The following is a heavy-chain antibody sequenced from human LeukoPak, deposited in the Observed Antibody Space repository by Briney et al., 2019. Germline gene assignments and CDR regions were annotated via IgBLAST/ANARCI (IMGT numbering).Heavy chain of an antibody. CDR3: AKGPTIFGVVIIRSPYYFDY. J-gene: IGHJ4*02. CDR2: ISGSGGST. CDR1: GFTFSSYA. V-gene: IGHV3-23*01. Sequence: PGGSPRLSCAASGFTFSSYAMSWVRQAPGKGLEWVSAISGSGGSTYYADSVKGRFTISRDNSKNTLYLQMNSLRAEDTAVYYCAKGPTIFGVVIIRSPYYFDYWGQGTLVTVSS. D-gene: IGHD3-3*01.